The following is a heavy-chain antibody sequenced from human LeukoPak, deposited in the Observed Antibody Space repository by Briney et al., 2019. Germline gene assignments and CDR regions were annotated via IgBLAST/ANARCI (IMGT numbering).Heavy chain of an antibody. CDR1: GYTFIGYY. CDR2: INPNSGGT. J-gene: IGHJ4*02. CDR3: ARVGYCGGDCYSFDY. V-gene: IGHV1-2*06. D-gene: IGHD2-21*02. Sequence: ASVKVSCKASGYTFIGYYIHWVRQAPGQGLEWMGRINPNSGGTNYAQKFQGRVTMTRDTSISTAYMELSRLRSDDTAVYYCARVGYCGGDCYSFDYWGQGTLVTVSS.